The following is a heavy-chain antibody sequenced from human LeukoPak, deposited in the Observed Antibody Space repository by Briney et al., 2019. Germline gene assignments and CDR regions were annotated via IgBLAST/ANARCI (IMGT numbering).Heavy chain of an antibody. J-gene: IGHJ4*02. CDR1: GFTFTSSA. CDR3: AALSIVGHFFDY. Sequence: SVKVSCKASGFTFTSSAVQWVRQARGQCLEWIGWIVVGSGNTNYAQKFQERVTITRDMSTSTAYMELSSLRSEDTAVYYCAALSIVGHFFDYWGQGTLVTVSS. CDR2: IVVGSGNT. V-gene: IGHV1-58*01. D-gene: IGHD1-26*01.